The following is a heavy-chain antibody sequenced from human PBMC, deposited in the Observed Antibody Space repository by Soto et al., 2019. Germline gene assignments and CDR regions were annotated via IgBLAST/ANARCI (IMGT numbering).Heavy chain of an antibody. CDR2: INHSGST. V-gene: IGHV4-34*01. CDR1: GGSFSGYY. CDR3: ARHYCTNGVCYTQNWFDP. J-gene: IGHJ5*02. D-gene: IGHD2-8*01. Sequence: PSETLSLTCAVYGGSFSGYYWSWIRQPPGKGLEWIGEINHSGSTNYNPSLKSRVTISVDTSKNQFSLKLSSVTAADTAVYYCARHYCTNGVCYTQNWFDPWGQGTLVNVSS.